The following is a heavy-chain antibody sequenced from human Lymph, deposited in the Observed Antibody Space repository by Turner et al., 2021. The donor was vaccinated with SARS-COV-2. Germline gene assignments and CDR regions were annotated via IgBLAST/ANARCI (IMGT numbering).Heavy chain of an antibody. J-gene: IGHJ4*02. D-gene: IGHD4-17*01. CDR2: ISSSSSYI. Sequence: VQLVESGGGLVKPAGSLRLSCEVPGFTFSTYSMNWVRQAPGKGLEWISSISSSSSYIYYADSVKGRFTISRDDAKNSLYLQMNSLRAEDTAVYYCARDIPTTADYFDYWGQGTLVTVSS. CDR3: ARDIPTTADYFDY. CDR1: GFTFSTYS. V-gene: IGHV3-21*01.